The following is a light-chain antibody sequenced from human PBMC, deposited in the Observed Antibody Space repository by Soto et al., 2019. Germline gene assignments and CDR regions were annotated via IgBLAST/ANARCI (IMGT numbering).Light chain of an antibody. J-gene: IGKJ1*01. CDR2: DAS. CDR1: QSVSSSY. V-gene: IGKV3D-20*02. CDR3: QQRSNS. Sequence: EIVLTQSRGTLSLSPGERATLSCRASQSVSSSYLAWYQQKPGQAPRLLIYDASNRATGIPARFSGSGSGTDFTLTISSLEPEDFAVYYCQQRSNSFGQGTKVDIK.